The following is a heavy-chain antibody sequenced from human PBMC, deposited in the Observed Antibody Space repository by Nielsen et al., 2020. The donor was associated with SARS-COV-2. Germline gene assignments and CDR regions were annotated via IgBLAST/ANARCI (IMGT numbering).Heavy chain of an antibody. Sequence: WIRQPPGKGLEWVAVISYDGSNKYYADSVKGRFTISRDNSKNTLYLQMNSLRAEDTAVYYCASLPGVVAATAWGQGTMVTVSS. J-gene: IGHJ3*01. CDR2: ISYDGSNK. D-gene: IGHD2-15*01. CDR3: ASLPGVVAATA. V-gene: IGHV3-30*04.